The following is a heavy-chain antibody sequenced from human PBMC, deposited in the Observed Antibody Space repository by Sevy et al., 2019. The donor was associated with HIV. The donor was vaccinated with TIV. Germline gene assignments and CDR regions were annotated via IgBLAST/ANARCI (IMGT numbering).Heavy chain of an antibody. V-gene: IGHV3-74*01. J-gene: IGHJ5*02. CDR3: ARGTRGLPSS. D-gene: IGHD2-2*01. CDR1: GFTFSNFW. Sequence: GGSLRLSCAASGFTFSNFWMHWVRQGPGKGLVWVSRINTDGNSISYVDSVKGRFTISRDNAKTTVFLQMNSLRSEDTAVYYCARGTRGLPSSWGQGTLVTVSS. CDR2: INTDGNSI.